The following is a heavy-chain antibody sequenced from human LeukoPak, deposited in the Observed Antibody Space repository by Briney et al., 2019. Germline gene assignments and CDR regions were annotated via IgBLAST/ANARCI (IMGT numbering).Heavy chain of an antibody. V-gene: IGHV3-66*04. CDR1: GITVNTIY. CDR2: IYSGGAT. CDR3: ARLHYDVLTGPFDY. D-gene: IGHD3-9*01. Sequence: GGSLRLSCAASGITVNTIYMSWVRQAPGKGLEWVSIIYSGGATFYADSVKGRFTISRETSKNTLWLQMNSLRAEDTAVYYRARLHYDVLTGPFDYWGQGTLVTVSS. J-gene: IGHJ4*02.